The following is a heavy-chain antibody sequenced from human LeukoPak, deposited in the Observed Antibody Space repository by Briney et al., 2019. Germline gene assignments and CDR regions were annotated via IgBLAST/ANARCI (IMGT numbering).Heavy chain of an antibody. J-gene: IGHJ4*02. CDR1: GYTFTGCY. CDR3: ARGWTRILVIPDY. D-gene: IGHD3-9*01. CDR2: INPNSGGT. Sequence: ASVKVSCKASGYTFTGCYMHWVRQAPGQGLEWMGWINPNSGGTNYAQKFQGRVTMTRDTSISTAYMELSRLGSDDTAVYYCARGWTRILVIPDYWGQGTLVTVSS. V-gene: IGHV1-2*02.